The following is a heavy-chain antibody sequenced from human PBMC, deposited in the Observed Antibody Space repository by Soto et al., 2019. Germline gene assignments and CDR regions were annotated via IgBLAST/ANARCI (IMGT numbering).Heavy chain of an antibody. CDR1: GYTFTSYG. V-gene: IGHV1-18*01. CDR3: AIYDFWSGSDAFDV. Sequence: ASVKVSCKASGYTFTSYGISWVRQAPGQGLEWMGWISAYNGNTNYAQKLQGRVTMTTDTSTSTAYMELRSLRSDDTAVYYCAIYDFWSGSDAFDVWGQGTMVTVSS. D-gene: IGHD3-3*01. J-gene: IGHJ3*01. CDR2: ISAYNGNT.